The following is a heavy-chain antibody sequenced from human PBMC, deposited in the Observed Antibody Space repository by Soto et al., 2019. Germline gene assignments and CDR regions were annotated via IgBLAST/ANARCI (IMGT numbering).Heavy chain of an antibody. J-gene: IGHJ2*01. V-gene: IGHV3-30*18. CDR3: AKGHYDDSSGSGWYFDL. CDR2: ISYDGSNK. Sequence: QVQLVESGGGVVQPGRSLRLSCAASGFTFSSYGMHWVRQAPGKGLEWVAVISYDGSNKYYADSVKGRFTISRDNSKNTLYLQMNSLRAEDTAGYYCAKGHYDDSSGSGWYFDLWGRGTLVTVSS. CDR1: GFTFSSYG. D-gene: IGHD3-22*01.